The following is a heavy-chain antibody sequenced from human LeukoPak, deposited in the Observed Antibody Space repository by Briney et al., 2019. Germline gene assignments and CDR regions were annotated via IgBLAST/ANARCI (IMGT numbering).Heavy chain of an antibody. CDR1: GFTFSSYS. V-gene: IGHV3-21*01. Sequence: GGSLRLSCAASGFTFSSYSMNWVRQAPGKGLEWVSSISSSSSYIYYADSVKGRFTISRDNAKNSLCLQMNSLRAEDTAVYYCARDRADFWSGYYDWFDPWGQGTLVTVSS. CDR2: ISSSSSYI. J-gene: IGHJ5*02. CDR3: ARDRADFWSGYYDWFDP. D-gene: IGHD3-3*01.